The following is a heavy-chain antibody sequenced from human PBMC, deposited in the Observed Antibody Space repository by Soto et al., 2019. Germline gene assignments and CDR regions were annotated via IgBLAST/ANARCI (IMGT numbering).Heavy chain of an antibody. Sequence: QVQLVQSGAEVKKPGASVKVSCKASGYTFTSYGISWVRQAPGQGLEWMGWISAYNGNTNYAQKLQGRVTMTTDTYTSIAYMELRSLRSDETAVYYCARDRYSRSGGSCPWGYWGQGTLVTVTS. CDR3: ARDRYSRSGGSCPWGY. CDR1: GYTFTSYG. V-gene: IGHV1-18*01. D-gene: IGHD2-15*01. CDR2: ISAYNGNT. J-gene: IGHJ4*02.